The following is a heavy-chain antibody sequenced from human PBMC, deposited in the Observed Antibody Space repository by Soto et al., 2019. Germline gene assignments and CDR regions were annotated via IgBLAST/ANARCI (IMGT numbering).Heavy chain of an antibody. V-gene: IGHV1-69*13. CDR2: ISPIFRTA. CDR3: ARDWAAAGTII. D-gene: IGHD6-13*01. J-gene: IGHJ4*02. Sequence: SVKASCKASGGTFSSYALSWVRQAPGQVLGWMGGISPIFRTANYAQKFQGRVTITADESTSTAYMELSSLRSEGTAVYYCARDWAAAGTIIWGQGTMLTVSS. CDR1: GGTFSSYA.